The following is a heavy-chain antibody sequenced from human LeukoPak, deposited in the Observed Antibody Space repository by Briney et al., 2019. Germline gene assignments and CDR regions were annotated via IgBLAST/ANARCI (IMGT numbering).Heavy chain of an antibody. D-gene: IGHD2-21*01. CDR2: IQNDASTE. CDR3: ARELSQIVWGGLDY. V-gene: IGHV3-33*05. CDR1: GFIFSHYG. J-gene: IGHJ4*02. Sequence: GRSLRLSCAASGFIFSHYGMHWVRQAPGKGLEWVAVIQNDASTENFADSVKGRFTISRDNSKNIVFLQMNSLRVEDTAVYYCARELSQIVWGGLDYGGQGTLVSVSS.